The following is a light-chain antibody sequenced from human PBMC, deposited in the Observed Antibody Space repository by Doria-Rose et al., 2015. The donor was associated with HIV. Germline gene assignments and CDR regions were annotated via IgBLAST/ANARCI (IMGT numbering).Light chain of an antibody. CDR2: DGS. CDR1: QSFSSTY. Sequence: LTQSPGTLSLSPGESATLSCRASQSFSSTYLAWYQQKPGQAPSLLIYDGSTRATGIPDRFSASGSGTDFTLTINRLEPEDFALYYCHQYGTSWTFGQGTKVEI. V-gene: IGKV3-20*01. J-gene: IGKJ1*01. CDR3: HQYGTSWT.